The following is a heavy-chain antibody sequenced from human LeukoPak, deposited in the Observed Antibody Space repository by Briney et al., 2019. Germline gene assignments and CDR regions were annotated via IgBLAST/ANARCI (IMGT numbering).Heavy chain of an antibody. V-gene: IGHV3-48*02. D-gene: IGHD5-18*01. J-gene: IGHJ4*02. CDR1: GFTFSTYT. CDR3: ARDGLHTAHFDY. Sequence: GGSLRLSCAASGFTFSTYTMNWVRQAPGKGLEWVSTVSDSSDVHYSDSVKGRFTISRDNARNSLYLQMDSLRDEDTAVYYCARDGLHTAHFDYWGQGTLVTVSS. CDR2: VSDSSDV.